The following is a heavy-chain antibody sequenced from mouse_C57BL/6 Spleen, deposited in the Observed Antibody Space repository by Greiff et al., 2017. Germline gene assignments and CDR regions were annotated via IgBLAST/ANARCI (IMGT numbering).Heavy chain of an antibody. D-gene: IGHD2-5*01. CDR3: ASAYYSNYDAMGY. CDR1: GYTFTSYW. V-gene: IGHV1-64*01. J-gene: IGHJ4*01. CDR2: IHPKSGST. Sequence: QVQLQQPGAELVKPGASVKLSCKASGYTFTSYWMHWVKQRPGQGLEWIGMIHPKSGSTNYNEKFKSKATLTVDKSSSTAYMQLSSLTSEDSAVYYCASAYYSNYDAMGYRGQGTSVTVAS.